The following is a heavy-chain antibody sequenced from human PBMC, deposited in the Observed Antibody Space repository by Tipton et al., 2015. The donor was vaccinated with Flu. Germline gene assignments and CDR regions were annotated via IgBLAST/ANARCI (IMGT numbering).Heavy chain of an antibody. CDR1: GDSLTNGRY. D-gene: IGHD4-17*01. CDR3: ARDRPYGDFSETLDY. J-gene: IGHJ4*02. CDR2: IHHRGST. Sequence: TLSLTCPVSGDSLTNGRYWDWVRQPPGKGLEWIGNIHHRGSTYYSPSLKSRVTISMDTSKNQFSLTLISVTAADTAIYYCARDRPYGDFSETLDYWGQGMLVTISS. V-gene: IGHV4-38-2*02.